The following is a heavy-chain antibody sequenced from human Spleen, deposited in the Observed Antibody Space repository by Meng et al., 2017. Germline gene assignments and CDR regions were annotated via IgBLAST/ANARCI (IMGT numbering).Heavy chain of an antibody. V-gene: IGHV4-34*01. Sequence: QGQLQQGGAGLLKPSETPSLTCVVSGGSFSDYYWSWIRQPPGKGLEWIGEINHSGSTNYNPSLESRATISVDTSQNNLSLKLSSVTAADSAVYYCARGPTTMAHDFDYWGQGTLVTVSS. D-gene: IGHD4-11*01. CDR3: ARGPTTMAHDFDY. CDR2: INHSGST. CDR1: GGSFSDYY. J-gene: IGHJ4*02.